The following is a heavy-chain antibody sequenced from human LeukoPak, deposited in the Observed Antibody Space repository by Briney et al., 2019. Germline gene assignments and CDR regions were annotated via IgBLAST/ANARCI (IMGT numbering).Heavy chain of an antibody. Sequence: SETLSLTCAVYGGSFSGYYWSWIRQPPGKGLEWIGEINHSGSTNYNPSLKSRVTISVDTSKNQFSLKLSSVTAADTAVYYCARDLSAILTGYYKGRDAFDIWGQGTMVTVSS. CDR3: ARDLSAILTGYYKGRDAFDI. J-gene: IGHJ3*02. CDR1: GGSFSGYY. CDR2: INHSGST. V-gene: IGHV4-34*01. D-gene: IGHD3-9*01.